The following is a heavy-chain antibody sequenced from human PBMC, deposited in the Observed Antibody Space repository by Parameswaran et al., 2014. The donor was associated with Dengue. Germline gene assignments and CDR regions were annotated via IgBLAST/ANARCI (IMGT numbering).Heavy chain of an antibody. CDR3: ARGPNTYKYYGMDL. D-gene: IGHD2/OR15-2a*01. CDR2: IYYSGST. V-gene: IGHV4-59*01. Sequence: VRQAPGKGLEWIAYIYYSGSTNYNPSLKSRVTMSLDTSKKQFSLNLTSLTAADTAVYYCARGPNTYKYYGMDLWGQGTTVTVSS. J-gene: IGHJ6*02.